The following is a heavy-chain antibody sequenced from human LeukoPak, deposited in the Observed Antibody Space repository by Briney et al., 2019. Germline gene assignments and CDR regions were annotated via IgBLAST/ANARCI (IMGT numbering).Heavy chain of an antibody. CDR3: ARDRGYYDSIDY. CDR2: INAGTSNT. V-gene: IGHV1-3*01. J-gene: IGHJ4*02. D-gene: IGHD3-22*01. Sequence: GSVKVSCKASGYTFTSYAIHWVRQAPGQRLEWMGWINAGTSNTKYSQKFQDRVTITRDTSAGTAYMELSSLRSEDTAVFYCARDRGYYDSIDYWGQGTLVTVYS. CDR1: GYTFTSYA.